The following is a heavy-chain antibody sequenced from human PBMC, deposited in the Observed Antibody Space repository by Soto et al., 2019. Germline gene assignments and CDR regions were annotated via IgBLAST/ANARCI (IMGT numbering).Heavy chain of an antibody. CDR1: GFTFSSYA. Sequence: EVQLLESGGGLVQPGGSLRLSCAASGFTFSSYAMSWVRQAPGKGLEWVSAISGSGGSTYYADSVKGRFTISRDNSKNTLYLQMNSLRAEDTAVYYCAKAMIVPKRPIYYGMDVWGQGTTVTVSS. CDR3: AKAMIVPKRPIYYGMDV. V-gene: IGHV3-23*01. J-gene: IGHJ6*02. D-gene: IGHD3-22*01. CDR2: ISGSGGST.